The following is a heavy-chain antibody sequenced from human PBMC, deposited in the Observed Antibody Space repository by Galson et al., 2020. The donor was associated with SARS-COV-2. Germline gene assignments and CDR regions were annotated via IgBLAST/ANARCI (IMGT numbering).Heavy chain of an antibody. CDR1: GGSFSGYY. V-gene: IGHV4-34*01. D-gene: IGHD3-10*01. Sequence: SETLSLTCAVYGGSFSGYYWSWIRQPPGKGLEWIGEINHSGSTNYNPSLKSRVTISVDTSKNQFSLKLSSVTAADTAVYYCAYGTGSGSPQDLDYWGQGTLVTVSS. CDR2: INHSGST. CDR3: AYGTGSGSPQDLDY. J-gene: IGHJ4*02.